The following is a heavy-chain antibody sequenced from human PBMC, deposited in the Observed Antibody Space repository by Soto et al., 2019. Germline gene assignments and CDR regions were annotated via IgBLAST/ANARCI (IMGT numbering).Heavy chain of an antibody. Sequence: SETLSLTCTVSGGSISSSSYYWGWIRQPPGKGLEWIGSIYYSGSTYYNPSLESRVTISVDTSKNQFSLKLSSVTAADTAVYYCARSSPHSGYYAPCDYWGQGTLVTVSS. D-gene: IGHD3-22*01. V-gene: IGHV4-39*01. CDR1: GGSISSSSYY. CDR3: ARSSPHSGYYAPCDY. J-gene: IGHJ4*02. CDR2: IYYSGST.